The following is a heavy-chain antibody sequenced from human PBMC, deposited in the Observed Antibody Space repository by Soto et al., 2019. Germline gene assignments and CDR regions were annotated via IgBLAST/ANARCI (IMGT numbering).Heavy chain of an antibody. CDR3: ARDWSSGWYYGWFDP. Sequence: ASVKVSCKASGYTFTSYGISWVRQAPGQGLEWMGWISAYNGNTNYAQKLQGRVTMTTDTSTSTAYMELRSLRSDDTAVYYCARDWSSGWYYGWFDPWCQGTLVTVSS. CDR1: GYTFTSYG. D-gene: IGHD6-19*01. CDR2: ISAYNGNT. J-gene: IGHJ5*02. V-gene: IGHV1-18*01.